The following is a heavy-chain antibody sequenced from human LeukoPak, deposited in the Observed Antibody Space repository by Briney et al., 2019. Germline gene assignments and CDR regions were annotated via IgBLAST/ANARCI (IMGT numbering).Heavy chain of an antibody. CDR3: ARVGVVVPAAWFDL. Sequence: ASVRVSFKASGYSFYIFGISWVRQAPGQGGEWMGWISANTGNRNYTQKLQGRVTITTDTSTSTAYIELRTLRSADTAVYYCARVGVVVPAAWFDLWGQGTLVTVSS. CDR1: GYSFYIFG. J-gene: IGHJ5*02. V-gene: IGHV1-18*01. D-gene: IGHD2-2*01. CDR2: ISANTGNR.